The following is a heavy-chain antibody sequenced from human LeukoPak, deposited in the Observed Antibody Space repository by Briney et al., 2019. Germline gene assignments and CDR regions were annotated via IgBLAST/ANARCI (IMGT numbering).Heavy chain of an antibody. V-gene: IGHV3-30*02. J-gene: IGHJ4*02. CDR3: ATYLDYDFWSGSTDY. CDR2: IRYDGSNK. Sequence: GGSLRLSCAASGFTFSSYGMHWVRQAPGKGLEWVAFIRYDGSNKYYADSVKGRFTISRDNSKNTLYLQMNSLRAEDTAVYYCATYLDYDFWSGSTDYWGQGTLVTVSS. D-gene: IGHD3-3*01. CDR1: GFTFSSYG.